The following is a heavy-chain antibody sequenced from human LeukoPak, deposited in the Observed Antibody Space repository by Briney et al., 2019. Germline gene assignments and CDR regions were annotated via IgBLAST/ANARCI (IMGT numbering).Heavy chain of an antibody. V-gene: IGHV1-2*02. CDR3: ATLRSGGYTS. J-gene: IGHJ5*02. Sequence: ASVKVSCKASGYTFTAYNLHWVRQAPGQGLEWMGWINPNSDGANYAQNFQGRVTMTRDTSISTAYMELNSLRSDDTAAYHCATLRSGGYTSWGQGTLVTVSS. D-gene: IGHD2-15*01. CDR2: INPNSDGA. CDR1: GYTFTAYN.